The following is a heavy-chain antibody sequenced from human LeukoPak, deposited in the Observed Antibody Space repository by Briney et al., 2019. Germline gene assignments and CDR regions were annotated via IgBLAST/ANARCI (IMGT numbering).Heavy chain of an antibody. CDR3: ARQRGPCSGGSCYPRIYFDY. CDR1: GGSISSYY. D-gene: IGHD2-15*01. V-gene: IGHV4-59*01. Sequence: SETLSLTCTASGGSISSYYWSWIRQPPGKGLEWIGYIYYSGSTNYNPSLKSRVTISVDTSKNQFSLKLSSVTAADTAVYYCARQRGPCSGGSCYPRIYFDYWGQGTLVTVSS. CDR2: IYYSGST. J-gene: IGHJ4*02.